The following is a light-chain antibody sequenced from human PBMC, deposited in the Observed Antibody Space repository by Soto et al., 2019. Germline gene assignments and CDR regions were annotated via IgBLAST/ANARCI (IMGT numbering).Light chain of an antibody. CDR2: EVS. V-gene: IGLV2-14*03. CDR1: SGDVGGFNY. Sequence: QSVLTQPASVSGSPGQSITISCTGTSGDVGGFNYVSWYQQHPGKAPKLMIYEVSNRPSGVSNRFSGSKSGNTASLTISGLQAEDEADYYCSSYTSSSSIYVFGTGTKGTVL. J-gene: IGLJ1*01. CDR3: SSYTSSSSIYV.